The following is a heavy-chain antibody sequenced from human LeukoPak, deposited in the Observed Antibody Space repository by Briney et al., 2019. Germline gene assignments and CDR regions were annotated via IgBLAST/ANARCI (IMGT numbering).Heavy chain of an antibody. CDR3: ARVTGYNDAFDI. CDR1: GFTFSDYY. J-gene: IGHJ3*02. D-gene: IGHD3-10*01. Sequence: GGSLRLSCAASGFTFSDYYMSWIRQAPGKGLEWVSYISSSSSYTNYADSVKGRFTISRDNAKNSLYLQMNSLRAEDTAAYYCARVTGYNDAFDIWGQGTMVTVSS. CDR2: ISSSSSYT. V-gene: IGHV3-11*05.